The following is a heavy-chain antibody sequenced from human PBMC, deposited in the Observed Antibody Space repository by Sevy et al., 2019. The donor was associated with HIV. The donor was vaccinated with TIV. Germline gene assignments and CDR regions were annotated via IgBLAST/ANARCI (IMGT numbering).Heavy chain of an antibody. CDR3: ATGGISTYHYGMDV. J-gene: IGHJ6*02. D-gene: IGHD3-16*01. CDR2: IYSGGST. CDR1: GFTVSSNY. V-gene: IGHV3-53*01. Sequence: GGSLRLSCAASGFTVSSNYMSWVRQAPGKGLEWVSVIYSGGSTYYADSVKGRFTISRDNSKNTLYLQMNSLRAEDTAVYYCATGGISTYHYGMDVWGQGTTVTVSS.